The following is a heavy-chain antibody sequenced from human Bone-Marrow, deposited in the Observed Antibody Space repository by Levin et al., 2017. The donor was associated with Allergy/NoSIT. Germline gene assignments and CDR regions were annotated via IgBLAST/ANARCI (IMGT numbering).Heavy chain of an antibody. Sequence: GESLKISCLASGFSFSTHWMHWVRQSPGKGLEWVSQINFEGTGPTYADSVKGRFTISRDNAKNTLYLQVNSLRAEDTAVYYCARGWYYFDSWGQGTLVTVSS. CDR1: GFSFSTHW. CDR2: INFEGTGP. V-gene: IGHV3-74*01. J-gene: IGHJ4*02. CDR3: ARGWYYFDS.